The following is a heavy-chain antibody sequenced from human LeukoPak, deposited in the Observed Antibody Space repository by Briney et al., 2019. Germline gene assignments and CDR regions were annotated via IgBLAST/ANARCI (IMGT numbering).Heavy chain of an antibody. CDR1: GFTFSSYG. Sequence: GGSLRLSCAASGFTFSSYGMHWVRQAPGKGLEWVAVIWYDGSNKYCADSVKGRFTISRDNSKNTLYLQMNSLRAEDTAVYYCAKARVDTILEVAFDIWGQGTMVTVSS. J-gene: IGHJ3*02. CDR2: IWYDGSNK. D-gene: IGHD5-12*01. CDR3: AKARVDTILEVAFDI. V-gene: IGHV3-33*06.